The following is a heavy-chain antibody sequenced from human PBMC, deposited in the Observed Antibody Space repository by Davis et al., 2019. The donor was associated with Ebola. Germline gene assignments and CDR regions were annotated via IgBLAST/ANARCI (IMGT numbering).Heavy chain of an antibody. CDR3: ARADPGDPEDY. Sequence: ASVKVSCKTSGYRFTSYYIAWVRQAPGQGLEWMGWISCYNGKTDYAQIVQGRVSMTVDTSTSTAYMELRSLRSDDTGLYFCARADPGDPEDYWGQGTVVTVSS. J-gene: IGHJ4*02. CDR1: GYRFTSYY. V-gene: IGHV1-18*01. CDR2: ISCYNGKT.